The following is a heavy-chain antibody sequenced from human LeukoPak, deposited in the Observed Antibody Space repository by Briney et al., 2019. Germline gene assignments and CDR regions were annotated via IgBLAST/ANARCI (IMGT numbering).Heavy chain of an antibody. CDR1: GGSISSGSYY. D-gene: IGHD3-22*01. CDR3: ARALRSSGYYLY. J-gene: IGHJ4*02. Sequence: SQTLSLTCTVSGGSISSGSYYWSWIRQPAGKGLEWIGRIYTSGSTNYNPSLKSRVTISVDTSKNQFSLKLSSVTAAGTAVYYCARALRSSGYYLYWGQGTLVTVSS. V-gene: IGHV4-61*02. CDR2: IYTSGST.